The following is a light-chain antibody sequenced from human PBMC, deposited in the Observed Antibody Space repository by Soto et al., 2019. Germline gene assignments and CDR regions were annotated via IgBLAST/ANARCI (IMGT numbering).Light chain of an antibody. Sequence: EIVLTQSPGTLSLSPGERATLSCRASQSVSSSYLAWYQQKPGQAPRLLIYGASSRATGIPDGFSGSVSGTDFTLTISRLEPEDFAVYYCQQYCRSLTFGGGTKVEIK. CDR2: GAS. CDR3: QQYCRSLT. CDR1: QSVSSSY. J-gene: IGKJ4*01. V-gene: IGKV3-20*01.